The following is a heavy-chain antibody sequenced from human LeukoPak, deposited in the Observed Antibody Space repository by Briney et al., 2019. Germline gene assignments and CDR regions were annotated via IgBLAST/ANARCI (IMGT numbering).Heavy chain of an antibody. V-gene: IGHV3-23*01. CDR2: ISGSGGST. CDR1: GFTFSSYA. CDR3: ARKRDYYYYMDV. J-gene: IGHJ6*03. Sequence: PGGSLRLSCAASGFTFSSYAMSWVRQAPGKGLEWVSAISGSGGSTYYADSVKGRFTISRDNSKNTLYLQMNSLRAEDTAVYYCARKRDYYYYMDVWGKGTTVTVSS.